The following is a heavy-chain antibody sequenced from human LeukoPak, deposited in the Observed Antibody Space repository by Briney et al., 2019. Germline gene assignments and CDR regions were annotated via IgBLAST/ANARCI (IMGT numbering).Heavy chain of an antibody. CDR2: MNPNSGNT. J-gene: IGHJ3*02. Sequence: ASVKVSCTASGYTFTSYDINWVRQATGQGLEWMGWMNPNSGNTGYAQKFQGRVTITRNTSISTAYMELSSLRSEDTAVYYCARERGYCSGGSCYSRVRDDAFDIWGQGTMVTVSS. CDR3: ARERGYCSGGSCYSRVRDDAFDI. D-gene: IGHD2-15*01. CDR1: GYTFTSYD. V-gene: IGHV1-8*01.